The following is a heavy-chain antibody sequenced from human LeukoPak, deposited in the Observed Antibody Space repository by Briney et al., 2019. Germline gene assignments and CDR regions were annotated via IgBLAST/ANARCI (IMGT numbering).Heavy chain of an antibody. CDR3: ARLSRMVPVRNTYYHSMDV. CDR2: IHSSGST. D-gene: IGHD2-2*01. V-gene: IGHV4-59*08. J-gene: IGHJ6*02. CDR1: GGSITGYY. Sequence: SETLSLTCTVSGGSITGYYWAWIRQPPEKGLEGSGYIHSSGSTNYNPSLESRVALSVDSSKNQISLKLRSVTAADTAVYFCARLSRMVPVRNTYYHSMDVWGQGTAVTVSS.